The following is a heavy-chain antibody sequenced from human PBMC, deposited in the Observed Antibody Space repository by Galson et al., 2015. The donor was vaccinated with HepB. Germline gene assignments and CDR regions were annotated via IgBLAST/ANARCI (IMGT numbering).Heavy chain of an antibody. CDR2: TYFRSKWRI. Sequence: CAISGDSVTSNSAVWNWIRQSPSSGLEWLGRTYFRSKWRIDYAMSVKSRITISADTSDNQFSLLLRSATPEDTAVYYCAYGSDVWGPGTTVIVSS. CDR3: AYGSDV. V-gene: IGHV6-1*01. CDR1: GDSVTSNSAV. J-gene: IGHJ6*02.